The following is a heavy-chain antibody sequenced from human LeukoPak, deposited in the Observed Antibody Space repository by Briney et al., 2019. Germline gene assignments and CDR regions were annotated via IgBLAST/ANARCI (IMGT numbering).Heavy chain of an antibody. CDR1: GYSFTSYW. J-gene: IGHJ4*02. Sequence: GESLKISCKGSGYSFTSYWIGWVRQMPGKGLEWMGIIYPGDSDTRYSPSFQGQVTISADKSTSTAYLQWSSLKASDTAMYYCARGDYGDYVGGASNYWGQGTLVTVSS. CDR3: ARGDYGDYVGGASNY. CDR2: IYPGDSDT. D-gene: IGHD4-17*01. V-gene: IGHV5-51*01.